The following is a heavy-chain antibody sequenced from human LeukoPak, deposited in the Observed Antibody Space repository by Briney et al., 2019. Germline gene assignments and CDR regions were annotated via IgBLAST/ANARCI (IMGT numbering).Heavy chain of an antibody. J-gene: IGHJ4*02. D-gene: IGHD3-22*01. CDR3: AKDGNYYDSSGYYFDY. CDR2: ISGSGGST. Sequence: GGTLRLSCAASGFTFRRRGMSWVRQAPGKGLEWVSSISGSGGSTFYGDSVKGRFTISRDDSKNTLYLQMNSLRAEDTAVYYCAKDGNYYDSSGYYFDYWGQGTLVTVSS. V-gene: IGHV3-23*01. CDR1: GFTFRRRG.